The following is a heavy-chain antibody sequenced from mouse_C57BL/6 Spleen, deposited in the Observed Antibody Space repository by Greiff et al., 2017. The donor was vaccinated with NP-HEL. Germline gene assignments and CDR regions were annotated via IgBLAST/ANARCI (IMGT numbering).Heavy chain of an antibody. CDR1: GYTFTDYE. J-gene: IGHJ2*01. CDR3: TRKGYYGSSYWDFDY. V-gene: IGHV1-15*01. CDR2: IDPETGGT. Sequence: VQLQESGAELVRPGASVTLSCKASGYTFTDYEMHWVKQTPVHGLEWIGAIDPETGGTAYNQKFKGKAILTADKSYSTAYMELRSLTSEDSAVYYCTRKGYYGSSYWDFDYWGQGTTLTVSS. D-gene: IGHD1-1*01.